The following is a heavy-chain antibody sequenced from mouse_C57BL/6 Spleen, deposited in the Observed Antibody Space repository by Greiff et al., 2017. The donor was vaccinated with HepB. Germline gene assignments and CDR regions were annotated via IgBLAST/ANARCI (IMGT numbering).Heavy chain of an antibody. CDR3: ARVQYYGSSYSWFAY. CDR1: GYTFTSYW. J-gene: IGHJ3*01. CDR2: IDPSDSYT. Sequence: VQLQQPGAELVMPGASVKLSCKASGYTFTSYWMHWVKQRPGQGLEWIGEIDPSDSYTNYNQKFKGKSTLTVDKSSSTAYMQLSSLTSEDSAVYYCARVQYYGSSYSWFAYWGQGTLVTVSA. V-gene: IGHV1-69*01. D-gene: IGHD1-1*01.